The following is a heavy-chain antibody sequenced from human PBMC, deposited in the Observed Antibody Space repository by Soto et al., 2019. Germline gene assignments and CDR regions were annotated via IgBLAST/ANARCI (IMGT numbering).Heavy chain of an antibody. Sequence: EVQLVESGGGLVQPGGSLRLSCAASGFRFNTNWMSWVRQAPGKGLEWVANIKHDGSERNHVDSVRGRFTISIDNAKSSLYLQMNSLRVEDTAVYYCARELSWSGRDYWGQGTLVFVSP. CDR3: ARELSWSGRDY. CDR2: IKHDGSER. V-gene: IGHV3-7*01. CDR1: GFRFNTNW. J-gene: IGHJ4*02. D-gene: IGHD3-10*01.